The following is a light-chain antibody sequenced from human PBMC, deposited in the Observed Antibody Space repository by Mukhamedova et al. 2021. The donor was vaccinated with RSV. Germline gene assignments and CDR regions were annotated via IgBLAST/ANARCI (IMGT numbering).Light chain of an antibody. Sequence: RASQSVRSSYLAWYQQKPGQAPRLLISGASSRATGIPDRFGGSGSGTDFTLTISRLEPEDFAVYYCQQYGGSPIFTFGPGTKVD. CDR3: QQYGGSPIFT. V-gene: IGKV3-20*01. CDR1: QSVRSSY. J-gene: IGKJ3*01. CDR2: GAS.